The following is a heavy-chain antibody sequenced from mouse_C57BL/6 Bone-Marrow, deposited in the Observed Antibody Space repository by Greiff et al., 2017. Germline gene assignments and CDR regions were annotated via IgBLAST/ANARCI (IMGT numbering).Heavy chain of an antibody. CDR2: IYPRSGNT. D-gene: IGHD1-1*02. Sequence: VQLVESGAELARPGASVKLSCKASGYTFTSYGISWVKQRTGQGLEWIGEIYPRSGNTYYNEKFKGKATLTADKSSSTAYMELRSLTSEDSAVYFCARGGSLGDYFDYWGQGTTLTVSS. CDR1: GYTFTSYG. J-gene: IGHJ2*01. CDR3: ARGGSLGDYFDY. V-gene: IGHV1-81*01.